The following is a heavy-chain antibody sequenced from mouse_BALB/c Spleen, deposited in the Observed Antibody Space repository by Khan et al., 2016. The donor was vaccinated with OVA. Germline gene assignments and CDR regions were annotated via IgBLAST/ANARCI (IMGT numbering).Heavy chain of an antibody. CDR2: ISYSGST. CDR1: GYSITSDYA. Sequence: EVELVESGPGLVKPSQSLSLTCTVTGYSITSDYAWNWIRLFPGNKLEWMDYISYSGSTNYNPSLKSRISITRDTSKNQFFLQLNSVTTEDTATYYCARDGSRYNYAMDYWGQGTSVTVSS. CDR3: ARDGSRYNYAMDY. J-gene: IGHJ4*01. D-gene: IGHD2-3*01. V-gene: IGHV3-2*02.